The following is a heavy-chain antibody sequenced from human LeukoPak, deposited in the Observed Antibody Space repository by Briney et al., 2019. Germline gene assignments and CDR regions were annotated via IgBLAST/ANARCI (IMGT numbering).Heavy chain of an antibody. CDR2: MNPNSGNT. CDR1: GYTFTSYD. V-gene: IGHV1-8*03. Sequence: ASVKVSCKASGYTFTSYDIDWVRQATGQGFEWMGWMNPNSGNTGYAQKFQGRVTITRNTSISTAYMELSSLRSEDTAVYYCARARGASSIAAAGTLTFWGQGTMITVSS. J-gene: IGHJ3*01. D-gene: IGHD6-13*01. CDR3: ARARGASSIAAAGTLTF.